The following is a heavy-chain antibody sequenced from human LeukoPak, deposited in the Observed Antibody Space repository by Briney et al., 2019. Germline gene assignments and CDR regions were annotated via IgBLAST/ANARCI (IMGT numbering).Heavy chain of an antibody. V-gene: IGHV3-66*02. CDR2: IYSGGST. Sequence: GGSLRLSCAASGFTFSSNYMSWVRQAPGKGLEWVSVIYSGGSTYYAYSVKGRFTISRDNSKNTLYLQMNSLRAEDTAVYYCARAPPYYYMDVWGKGTTVTVSS. CDR1: GFTFSSNY. J-gene: IGHJ6*03. CDR3: ARAPPYYYMDV.